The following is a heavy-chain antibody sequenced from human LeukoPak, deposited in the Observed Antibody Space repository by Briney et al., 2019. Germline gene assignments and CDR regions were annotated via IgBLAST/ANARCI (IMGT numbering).Heavy chain of an antibody. CDR1: GFTFDDYA. CDR3: AKDSTGSYYYYMDV. CDR2: ISWNSGSI. D-gene: IGHD1-14*01. V-gene: IGHV3-9*01. J-gene: IGHJ6*03. Sequence: GGSLRVSCAASGFTFDDYAMHWVRQAPGKGLEWVSGISWNSGSIGYADSVKGRFTISRDNAKNSLYLQMNSLRAEDTALYYCAKDSTGSYYYYMDVWGKGTTVTVSS.